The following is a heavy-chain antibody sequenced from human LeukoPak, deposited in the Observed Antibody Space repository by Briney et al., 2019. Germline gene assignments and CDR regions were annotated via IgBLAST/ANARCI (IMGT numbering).Heavy chain of an antibody. D-gene: IGHD1-26*01. Sequence: SETLSLNGAVYGGSFSGYYWSWIRQPPGKGLEWIGEINHSGSTNYNPSLKSRVTISVDTSKNQFSLKLSSVTAADTAVYYCARAPSGATNDAFDIWGQGTMVTVSS. V-gene: IGHV4-34*01. J-gene: IGHJ3*02. CDR1: GGSFSGYY. CDR3: ARAPSGATNDAFDI. CDR2: INHSGST.